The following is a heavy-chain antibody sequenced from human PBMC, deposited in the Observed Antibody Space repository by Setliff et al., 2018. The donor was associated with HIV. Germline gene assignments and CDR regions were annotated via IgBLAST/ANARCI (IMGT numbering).Heavy chain of an antibody. CDR1: GASVNYNT. Sequence: SETLSLTCSVSGASVNYNTWSWIRQAPGKGLQWIGFIYNSVTTNYDPSLKSRATISLDTSMNQFSLKLTSVTAADTAVYYCARGGTSSNWFGPWGQGTLVTVSS. J-gene: IGHJ5*02. V-gene: IGHV4-59*02. D-gene: IGHD2-2*01. CDR3: ARGGTSSNWFGP. CDR2: IYNSVTT.